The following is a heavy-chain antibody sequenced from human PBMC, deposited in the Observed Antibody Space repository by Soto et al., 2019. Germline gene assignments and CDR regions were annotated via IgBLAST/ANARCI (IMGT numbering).Heavy chain of an antibody. CDR2: IRSKAYGGTA. V-gene: IGHV3-49*04. J-gene: IGHJ5*02. CDR3: TTDPPPSP. Sequence: HPGGSLRLSCSASGFTFADFALSWVRQAPGKGLEWVTFIRSKAYGGTAEYAASVKGRFTISRDDSKSIAYLQMDSLKTEDTAVYYCTTDPPPSPWGQGXLVTVSS. CDR1: GFTFADFA.